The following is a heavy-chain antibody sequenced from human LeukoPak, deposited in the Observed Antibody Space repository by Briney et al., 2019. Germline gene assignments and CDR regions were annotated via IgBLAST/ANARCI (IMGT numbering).Heavy chain of an antibody. CDR2: IKSKTDGETT. CDR1: GFTFTKAW. Sequence: GRSLRLSCVDSGFTFTKAWMSWVRQEPGKGLEWIGRIKSKTDGETTNYAEPVKGGFTISRDDYKSAVYLQMNSLKIEDTSLYYCTTDLGTYYHGSQRLIPIDYWGQGTLVTVSS. D-gene: IGHD3-10*01. V-gene: IGHV3-15*01. J-gene: IGHJ4*02. CDR3: TTDLGTYYHGSQRLIPIDY.